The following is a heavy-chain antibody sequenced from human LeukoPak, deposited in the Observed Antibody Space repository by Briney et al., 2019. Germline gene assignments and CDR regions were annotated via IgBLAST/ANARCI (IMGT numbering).Heavy chain of an antibody. CDR2: IKHDGSAK. Sequence: PGGSLRLSCAASGFTSSSYWMSWVRQAPGKGLEWVANIKHDGSAKYYVDSVKGRFTISRDNAQNSLYLQMNGLRADDTAVYYCVYRNDFNYWGQGTLVTVSS. V-gene: IGHV3-7*02. J-gene: IGHJ4*02. CDR3: VYRNDFNY. D-gene: IGHD1-26*01. CDR1: GFTSSSYW.